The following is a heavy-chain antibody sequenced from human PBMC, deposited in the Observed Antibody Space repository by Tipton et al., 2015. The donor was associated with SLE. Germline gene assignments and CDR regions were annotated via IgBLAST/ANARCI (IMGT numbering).Heavy chain of an antibody. D-gene: IGHD4-17*01. J-gene: IGHJ4*02. CDR3: ARGRKDYGDYYFDY. V-gene: IGHV4-34*01. CDR2: INHSGST. Sequence: AGLVKPSETLSLTCAVYGGSFSGYYWSWIRQPPGKGLEWIGEINHSGSTNYNPSLKSRVTISVDTSKNQFSLKLSSVTAADTAVYYCARGRKDYGDYYFDYWGQGTLVTVSS. CDR1: GGSFSGYY.